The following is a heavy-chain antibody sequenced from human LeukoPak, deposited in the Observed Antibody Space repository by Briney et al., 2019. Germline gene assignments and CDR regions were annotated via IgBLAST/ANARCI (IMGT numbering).Heavy chain of an antibody. V-gene: IGHV4-34*01. Sequence: PSETLSLTCAVYGGSFSGYYWSWIRQPPGKGLEWIGEINHSGSTNYNPSLKSRVTISVDTSKNQFSLKLSSVTAADTAVYYCARHVRYFDSRLLDYWGQGTLVTVSS. D-gene: IGHD3-9*01. J-gene: IGHJ4*02. CDR2: INHSGST. CDR3: ARHVRYFDSRLLDY. CDR1: GGSFSGYY.